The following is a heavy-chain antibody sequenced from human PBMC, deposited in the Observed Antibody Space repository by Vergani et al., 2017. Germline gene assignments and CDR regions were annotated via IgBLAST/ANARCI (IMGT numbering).Heavy chain of an antibody. CDR3: ARGPRVTHSSSPPDY. CDR2: IYTSGST. J-gene: IGHJ4*02. Sequence: QVQLQESGPGLVKPSQTLSLTCTVSGGSISSGSYYWSWIRQPAGKGLEWIGRIYTSGSTNYNPSLKSRVTISVDTSKNQFSLKLSSVTAADTAVYYCARGPRVTHSSSPPDYWGQGTLVTVSS. CDR1: GGSISSGSYY. D-gene: IGHD6-6*01. V-gene: IGHV4-61*02.